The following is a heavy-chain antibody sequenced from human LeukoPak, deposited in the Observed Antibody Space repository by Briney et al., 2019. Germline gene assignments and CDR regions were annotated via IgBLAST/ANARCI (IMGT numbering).Heavy chain of an antibody. Sequence: GGSLRLSCAASGFIFGNYAMSWVRQAPGKGLEWVSGVIGSGARTFYADSVKGRFTISRDNSKNTLYLEMNSLRAEDTAVYYCAKRWTTVTTYPIFDYWGQGTLVTVSS. V-gene: IGHV3-23*01. CDR3: AKRWTTVTTYPIFDY. D-gene: IGHD4-17*01. CDR1: GFIFGNYA. CDR2: VIGSGART. J-gene: IGHJ4*02.